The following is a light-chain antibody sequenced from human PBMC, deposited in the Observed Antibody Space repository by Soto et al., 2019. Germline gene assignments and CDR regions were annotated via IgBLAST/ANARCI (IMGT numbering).Light chain of an antibody. CDR2: LNSDGSH. CDR1: SGHSSYA. Sequence: QPVLTQSPSASASLGASVKLTCTLSSGHSSYAIVWHQQQPEKGPRYLMKLNSDGSHSKGDGIPDRFSGSSSGAERYLTISSLQSEDEADYYCQTWGTGLGVFGGGTKVTVL. CDR3: QTWGTGLGV. V-gene: IGLV4-69*01. J-gene: IGLJ2*01.